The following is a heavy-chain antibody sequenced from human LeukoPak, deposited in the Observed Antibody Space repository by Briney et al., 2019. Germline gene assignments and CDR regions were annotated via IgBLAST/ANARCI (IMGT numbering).Heavy chain of an antibody. V-gene: IGHV4-30-4*01. CDR2: IYYSGST. J-gene: IGHJ4*02. Sequence: PSETLSLTCTVSGGSISSGDYYWSWIRQPPGKGLEWIGYIYYSGSTYYNPSLKSRVTISVDTSKNQFSLKLSSVTAADTAVYYCARLTWQYYFDYWGQGTLVTVSS. CDR3: ARLTWQYYFDY. CDR1: GGSISSGDYY. D-gene: IGHD3-9*01.